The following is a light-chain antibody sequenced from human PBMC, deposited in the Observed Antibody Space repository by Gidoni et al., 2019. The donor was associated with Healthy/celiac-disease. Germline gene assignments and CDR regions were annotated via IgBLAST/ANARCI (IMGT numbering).Light chain of an antibody. CDR1: QGISNY. CDR2: DAS. J-gene: IGKJ2*01. CDR3: QQYDNLPRT. Sequence: DIQMTQSPSSLSASVGDRVTITCQASQGISNYLNGYQQKPGKAPKLLIYDASNLETGVPSRFSGSGSGTDFTFTISSLQPEDIATYYCQQYDNLPRTFGQGTKLEIK. V-gene: IGKV1-33*01.